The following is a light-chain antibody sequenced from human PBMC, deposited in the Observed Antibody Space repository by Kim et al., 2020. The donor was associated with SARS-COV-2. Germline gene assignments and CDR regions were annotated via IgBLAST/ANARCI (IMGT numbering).Light chain of an antibody. V-gene: IGLV2-11*01. CDR3: CSYAGSYTPWV. CDR1: SSDVGGYNY. CDR2: DVT. Sequence: QSALTQPRSVSGSLGQSVTISCTGTSSDVGGYNYVSWYQQHPGKAPKLMIYDVTKRPSGVPDRFSGSKSGNTASLTISGLQAEDEADYYCCSYAGSYTPWVFGGGTQLTVL. J-gene: IGLJ3*02.